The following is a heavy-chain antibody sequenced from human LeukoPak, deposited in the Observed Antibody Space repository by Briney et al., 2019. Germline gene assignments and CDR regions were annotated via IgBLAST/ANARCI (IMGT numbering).Heavy chain of an antibody. Sequence: GGSLRLSCAASGFTFTTYSMHWVRQAPGKGLEWVAIISNDGSNKYYADSVKGRFTISRDNSKNTLYLQMNSLRTEDTAVYYCAKKRIPNWTDIDYWGQGTLVTVSS. J-gene: IGHJ4*02. D-gene: IGHD1-20*01. CDR2: ISNDGSNK. V-gene: IGHV3-30-3*02. CDR1: GFTFTTYS. CDR3: AKKRIPNWTDIDY.